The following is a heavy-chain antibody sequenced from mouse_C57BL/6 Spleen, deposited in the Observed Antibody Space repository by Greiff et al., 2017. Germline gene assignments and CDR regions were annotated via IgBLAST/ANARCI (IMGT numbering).Heavy chain of an antibody. CDR3: ARSLGTPDY. CDR1: GYTFTSYW. V-gene: IGHV1-69*01. J-gene: IGHJ2*01. CDR2: IDPSDSYT. D-gene: IGHD4-1*01. Sequence: QVQLQQPGAELVMPGASVKLSCKASGYTFTSYWMHWVKQRPGQGLEWIGEIDPSDSYTNYNQKFKGKSTVTVDKSSSTAYMQLSSLTSEDSAVYYCARSLGTPDYWGQGTTLTVSS.